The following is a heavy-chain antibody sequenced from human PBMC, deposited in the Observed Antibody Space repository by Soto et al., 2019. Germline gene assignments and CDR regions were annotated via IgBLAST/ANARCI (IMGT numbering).Heavy chain of an antibody. CDR3: ARAYGDNWFDP. Sequence: GASVKVSCKASGYTFTSYAMHWVRQAPGQRLEWMGWINAGNGNTKYSQKFQGRVIITRDTSASTAYMELSSLRSEDTAVYYCARAYGDNWFDPWGQGTLVTVSS. CDR2: INAGNGNT. CDR1: GYTFTSYA. J-gene: IGHJ5*02. V-gene: IGHV1-3*01. D-gene: IGHD4-17*01.